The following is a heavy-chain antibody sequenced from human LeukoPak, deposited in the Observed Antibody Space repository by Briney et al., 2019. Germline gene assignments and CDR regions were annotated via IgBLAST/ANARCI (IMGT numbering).Heavy chain of an antibody. CDR2: IYTSGST. CDR3: ARGRDDSSGYFLDY. V-gene: IGHV4-4*07. D-gene: IGHD3-22*01. Sequence: SETLSLTCTVSGGSISSYYWSWIRQPAGKGLEWIGRIYTSGSTNYNPSLKSRVTMSVDTSKNQFSLKLSSVTAADTAVYYCARGRDDSSGYFLDYWGQGTLVTVSS. CDR1: GGSISSYY. J-gene: IGHJ4*02.